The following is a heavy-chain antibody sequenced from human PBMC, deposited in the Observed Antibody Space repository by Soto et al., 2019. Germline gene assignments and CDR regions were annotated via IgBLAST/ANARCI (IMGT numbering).Heavy chain of an antibody. CDR1: GGTFSSYA. CDR3: AIDYYDSSGYYRGGNYGMDV. J-gene: IGHJ6*02. V-gene: IGHV1-69*12. D-gene: IGHD3-22*01. Sequence: QVQLVQSGAEVKKPGSSVKVSCKASGGTFSSYAISWVRQAPGQGLEWMGGIIPIFGTENNAQKFQGRVTIPEDESTSTAYMELSSLRSEDTAVYYCAIDYYDSSGYYRGGNYGMDVWGQGTTVTVSS. CDR2: IIPIFGTE.